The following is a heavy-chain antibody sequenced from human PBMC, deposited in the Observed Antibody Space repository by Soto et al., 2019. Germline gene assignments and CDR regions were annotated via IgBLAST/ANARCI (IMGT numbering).Heavy chain of an antibody. D-gene: IGHD3-3*01. CDR3: ARGFWSGYMYYYYMDV. CDR1: GFTFSSYW. CDR2: IKQDGSEK. J-gene: IGHJ6*03. Sequence: GGSLRLSCAASGFTFSSYWMSWVRQAPGKGLEWVANIKQDGSEKYYVDSVKGRFTISRDNAKNSLYLQMNSLRAEDTAVYYCARGFWSGYMYYYYMDVWGKGTTVTVSS. V-gene: IGHV3-7*01.